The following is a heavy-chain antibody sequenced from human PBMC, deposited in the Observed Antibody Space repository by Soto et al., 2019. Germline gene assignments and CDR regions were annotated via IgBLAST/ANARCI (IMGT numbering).Heavy chain of an antibody. J-gene: IGHJ6*02. V-gene: IGHV1-69*13. CDR2: FIPVFGTA. Sequence: RASVKVSCKASGGTFNTDSISWVRQAPGQGLEWMGGFIPVFGTATYAQKFQGRVTITADESTTTAYLDLISLRSEDTAVYYCAGDTTHFDFWSASLIRDVPHYYGMDVWGQGTTVTVSS. CDR3: AGDTTHFDFWSASLIRDVPHYYGMDV. CDR1: GGTFNTDS. D-gene: IGHD3-3*01.